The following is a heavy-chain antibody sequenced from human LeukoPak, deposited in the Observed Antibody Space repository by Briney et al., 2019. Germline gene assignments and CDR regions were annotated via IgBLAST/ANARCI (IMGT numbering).Heavy chain of an antibody. CDR3: ARDLIAHNWFDP. CDR2: INHRGST. CDR1: GGSFSGYY. Sequence: KTSETLSLTCAVYGGSFSGYYWSWIRQPPGKGLEWIGEINHRGSTNYNPSLKSRVTISVDTSKNQFSLKLSSVTAADTAVYYCARDLIAHNWFDPWGQGTLVTVSS. J-gene: IGHJ5*02. D-gene: IGHD6-13*01. V-gene: IGHV4-34*01.